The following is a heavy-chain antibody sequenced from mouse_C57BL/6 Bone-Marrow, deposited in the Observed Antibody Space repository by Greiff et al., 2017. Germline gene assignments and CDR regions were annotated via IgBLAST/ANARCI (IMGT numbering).Heavy chain of an antibody. CDR3: ARRGYYYGSSIFDY. CDR2: INPGSGGT. J-gene: IGHJ2*01. Sequence: QVQLQQSGAELVRPGTSVKVSCKASGYAFTNYLIEWVKQRPGQGLEWIGVINPGSGGTNYNEKFKGKATLTADKSSSTAYMPLSSLTSEDSAVYFCARRGYYYGSSIFDYWGQGTTLTVSS. V-gene: IGHV1-54*01. CDR1: GYAFTNYL. D-gene: IGHD1-1*01.